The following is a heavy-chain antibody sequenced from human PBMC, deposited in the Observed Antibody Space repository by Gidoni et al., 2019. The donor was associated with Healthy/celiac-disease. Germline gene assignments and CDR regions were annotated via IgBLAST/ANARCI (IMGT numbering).Heavy chain of an antibody. D-gene: IGHD3-3*01. J-gene: IGHJ6*02. CDR2: IYYSGST. CDR3: ARDFWSGFIYYGMDV. V-gene: IGHV4-31*03. Sequence: QVQLQESGPGLVKPSQTLSLTCTVSGGSISSGGYYWSWIRQHPGKGLEWIGYIYYSGSTYYNPSLKSRVTISVDTSKNQFSLKLSSVTAADTAVYYCARDFWSGFIYYGMDVWGQGTTVTVSS. CDR1: GGSISSGGYY.